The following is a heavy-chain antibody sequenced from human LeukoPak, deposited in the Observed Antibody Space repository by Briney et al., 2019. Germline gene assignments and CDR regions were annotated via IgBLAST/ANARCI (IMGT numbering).Heavy chain of an antibody. D-gene: IGHD3-22*01. CDR2: IYTSGST. CDR3: ARDTPFYDSSGYLFDY. V-gene: IGHV4-4*07. CDR1: GGSISSYY. J-gene: IGHJ4*02. Sequence: SETLSLTCTVSGGSISSYYWSWIRQPAGKGLEWIGRIYTSGSTNYNPSLKSRVTMPVDTSKNQFSLKLSSVTAADTAVYYCARDTPFYDSSGYLFDYWGQGTLVTVSS.